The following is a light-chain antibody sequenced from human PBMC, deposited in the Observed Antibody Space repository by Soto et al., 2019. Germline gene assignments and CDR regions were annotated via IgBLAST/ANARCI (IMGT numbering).Light chain of an antibody. CDR3: SSYTSSSTYV. CDR1: SSDVGGYNS. V-gene: IGLV2-14*01. CDR2: NVS. J-gene: IGLJ1*01. Sequence: QSALTQPASVSGSPGQSITISCTGTSSDVGGYNSVSWYQQHPGKAPKLMIYNVSNRPSGVSNRFSGSKSGNTASLTISGPQAEDEADYSCSSYTSSSTYVFGTGTKVTVL.